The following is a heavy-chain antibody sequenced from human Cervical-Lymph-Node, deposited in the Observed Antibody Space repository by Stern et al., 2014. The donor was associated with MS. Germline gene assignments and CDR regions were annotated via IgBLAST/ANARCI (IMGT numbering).Heavy chain of an antibody. CDR1: GGTFSSSYA. V-gene: IGHV1-69*09. CDR2: IIPILGVA. CDR3: ARGIVSNRAAATQHNLFDP. J-gene: IGHJ5*02. D-gene: IGHD2-15*01. Sequence: QLVQSGAEVKKPGSSMNVSCKTSGGTFSSSYAITWLRHAPGTGLEWMGRIIPILGVANSAHNFQGRVTITADTSTNTTYLELSSLRSEDTAVYYCARGIVSNRAAATQHNLFDPWGQGTLVTVSS.